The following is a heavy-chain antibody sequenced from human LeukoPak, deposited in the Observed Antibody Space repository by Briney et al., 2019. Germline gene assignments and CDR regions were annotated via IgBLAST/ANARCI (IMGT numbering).Heavy chain of an antibody. V-gene: IGHV4-30-4*08. CDR3: ARAVGGGNSPPFDY. CDR2: IYYSGST. D-gene: IGHD4-23*01. CDR1: GEFFSGYY. Sequence: SETLSLTCAVYGEFFSGYYWSWIRQPPGKGLEGIGYIYYSGSTYYNPSLKSRVTISVHTSKNQFSLKLSSVTAADTAVYYCARAVGGGNSPPFDYWGQGTLVTVSS. J-gene: IGHJ4*02.